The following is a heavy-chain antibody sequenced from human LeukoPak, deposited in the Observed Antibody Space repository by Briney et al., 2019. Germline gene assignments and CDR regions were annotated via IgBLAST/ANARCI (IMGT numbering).Heavy chain of an antibody. V-gene: IGHV4-4*09. CDR3: ARGTGYSYGSYNMDV. CDR2: IYTSGST. D-gene: IGHD5-18*01. J-gene: IGHJ6*03. CDR1: GGSISSYY. Sequence: SETLSLTCTVSGGSISSYYWSWIRQPPGKGLEWIGYIYTSGSTNYNPSLKSRVTISVDTSKNQFSLKLSSVTAADTAVYYCARGTGYSYGSYNMDVWGKGTTVTVSS.